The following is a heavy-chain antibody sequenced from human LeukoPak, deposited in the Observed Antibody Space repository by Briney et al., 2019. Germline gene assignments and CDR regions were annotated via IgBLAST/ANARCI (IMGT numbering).Heavy chain of an antibody. D-gene: IGHD4-17*01. CDR2: IYHSGST. CDR1: GCSISSGYY. J-gene: IGHJ4*02. V-gene: IGHV4-38-2*02. CDR3: ARGDPYGDYVPFDY. Sequence: SETLSVTCTASGCSISSGYYWGWIRQPPGKGLEWIGSIYHSGSTYYNPSLKSRVTISVDTSKNQFSLKLSSVTAADTAVYYCARGDPYGDYVPFDYWGQGTLVTVSS.